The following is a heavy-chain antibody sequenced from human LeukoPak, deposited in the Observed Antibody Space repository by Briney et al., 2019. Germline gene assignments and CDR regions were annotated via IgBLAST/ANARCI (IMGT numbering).Heavy chain of an antibody. J-gene: IGHJ4*02. V-gene: IGHV3-23*01. Sequence: GGSLRLSCAVSGFTFSSYAMSWVRQAPGKGLEWVSAISGSGGSTYYADSVKGRFTISRDNSKNTLYLQMNSLRAEDTAVYYCAKDGSGRDEPYYFDYWGQGTLVTVSS. CDR1: GFTFSSYA. D-gene: IGHD3-10*01. CDR3: AKDGSGRDEPYYFDY. CDR2: ISGSGGST.